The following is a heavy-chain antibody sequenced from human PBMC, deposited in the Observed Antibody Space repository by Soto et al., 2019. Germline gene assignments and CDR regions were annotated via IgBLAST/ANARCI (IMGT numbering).Heavy chain of an antibody. J-gene: IGHJ6*02. CDR1: GGSLSGYH. V-gene: IGHV4-34*01. D-gene: IGHD5-12*01. CDR3: ARAGGSNLLGYYGMDV. Sequence: SETLSLTCAVSGGSLSGYHWSWIRRPPGKRLEWIGEINHIGSTNYNPSLKSRVTILVDTSKNQFSLQLNSVTPDDTAVYYCARAGGSNLLGYYGMDVWGQGTTVTVSS. CDR2: INHIGST.